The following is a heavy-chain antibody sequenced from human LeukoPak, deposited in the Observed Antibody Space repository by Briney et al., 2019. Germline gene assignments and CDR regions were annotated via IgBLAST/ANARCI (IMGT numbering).Heavy chain of an antibody. CDR2: IKSKTDGGTT. D-gene: IGHD3-22*01. CDR3: IKGDDSSGYYHDWFDP. Sequence: GGSLRLSCAASGFTFSNAWMSWVRQAPGKGLEWVGRIKSKTDGGTTDYAAPVKGRFTISRDDSKTTLYLQMNSLKTEDTAVYYCIKGDDSSGYYHDWFDPWGQGTLVTVSS. J-gene: IGHJ5*02. CDR1: GFTFSNAW. V-gene: IGHV3-15*01.